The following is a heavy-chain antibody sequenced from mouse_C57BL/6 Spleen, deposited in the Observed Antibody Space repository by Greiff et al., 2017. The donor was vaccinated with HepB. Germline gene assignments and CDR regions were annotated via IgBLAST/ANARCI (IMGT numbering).Heavy chain of an antibody. V-gene: IGHV1-81*01. J-gene: IGHJ2*01. Sequence: QVQLQQSGAELARPGASVKLSCKASGYTFTSYGISWVKQRTGQGLEWIGEIYPRSGNTYYNEKFKGKATLTADKSSSTAYMELRSLTSEDSAVYFCARGTTVVGDYYFDYWGQGTTLTVSS. CDR2: IYPRSGNT. D-gene: IGHD1-1*01. CDR1: GYTFTSYG. CDR3: ARGTTVVGDYYFDY.